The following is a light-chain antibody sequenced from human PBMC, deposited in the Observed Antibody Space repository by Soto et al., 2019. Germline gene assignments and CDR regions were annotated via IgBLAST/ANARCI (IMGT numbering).Light chain of an antibody. CDR3: QQYNDWPRA. CDR2: GTS. CDR1: QSVSSN. V-gene: IGKV3-15*01. Sequence: EIVMTQSPATLYVSPGERATLSCRASQSVSSNLAWYQQKPGQAPRLLIYGTSTRATGIPARFSGSGSGTVFNLTISSLQSEDFAVYYCQQYNDWPRAFGQGTKVEIK. J-gene: IGKJ1*01.